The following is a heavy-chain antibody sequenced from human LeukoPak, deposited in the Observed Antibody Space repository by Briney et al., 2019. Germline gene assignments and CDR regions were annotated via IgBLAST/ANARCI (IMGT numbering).Heavy chain of an antibody. CDR1: SGSFSGYH. CDR3: ARGRHDITMIVVVMTSVSYYLDV. CDR2: INPSGST. J-gene: IGHJ6*03. V-gene: IGHV4-34*01. Sequence: SETLSLTCAVYSGSFSGYHWTWIRQSPGKGLEWIGDINPSGSTYYNPSLKSRLTISVDTSKNQFSLKLRSVTAADTAVYYCARGRHDITMIVVVMTSVSYYLDVWGKGTTVTVS. D-gene: IGHD3-22*01.